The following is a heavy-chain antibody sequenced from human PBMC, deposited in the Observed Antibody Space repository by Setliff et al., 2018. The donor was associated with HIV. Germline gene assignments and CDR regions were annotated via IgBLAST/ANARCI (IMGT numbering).Heavy chain of an antibody. CDR1: GGSISSSSYY. J-gene: IGHJ6*02. D-gene: IGHD2-15*01. CDR2: IYYSGST. Sequence: SETLSLTCTVSGGSISSSSYYWGWIRQPPGKGLEWIGSIYYSGSTYYNPSLNSRVTISVDTSKNQFSLKLSSVTAADTAVYYCASRGYCSGGSCYIYYYYCGMDVWGQGTTVTVSS. V-gene: IGHV4-39*01. CDR3: ASRGYCSGGSCYIYYYYCGMDV.